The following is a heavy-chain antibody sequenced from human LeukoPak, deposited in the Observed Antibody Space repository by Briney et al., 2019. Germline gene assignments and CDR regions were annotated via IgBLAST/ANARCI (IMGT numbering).Heavy chain of an antibody. Sequence: GGSLRLSCAASGFTVSSNYMSWVRQAPGKGLEWVSVIYSGGSTYYADSVKGRFTISRDNSKNTLYLQMNSLRAEDTAVYYCARITDADYFDYWGQGTLVTVSS. V-gene: IGHV3-53*01. CDR2: IYSGGST. CDR1: GFTVSSNY. J-gene: IGHJ4*02. CDR3: ARITDADYFDY.